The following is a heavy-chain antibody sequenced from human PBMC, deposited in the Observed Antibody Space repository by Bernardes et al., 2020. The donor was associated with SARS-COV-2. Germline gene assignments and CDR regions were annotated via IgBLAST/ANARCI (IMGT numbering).Heavy chain of an antibody. CDR1: GFSLSTTGVG. CDR2: IYWDDDT. J-gene: IGHJ3*01. D-gene: IGHD6-19*01. CDR3: AHRRSGWGSAFDF. Sequence: SGPTLVKPTQTLTLTCTVSGFSLSTTGVGVGWIRQPPGKALEWLALIYWDDDTKYSPSLKTRLTITKENSKNQVVLRMTNMDHVDRGTYYCAHRRSGWGSAFDFWGQGTVVTVSS. V-gene: IGHV2-5*02.